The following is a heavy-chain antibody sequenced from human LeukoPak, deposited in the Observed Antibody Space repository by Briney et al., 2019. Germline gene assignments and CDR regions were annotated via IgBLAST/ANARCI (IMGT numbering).Heavy chain of an antibody. CDR1: GYTFTGYY. CDR2: INPNSGGT. V-gene: IGHV1-2*02. D-gene: IGHD5-18*01. J-gene: IGHJ4*02. CDR3: ARSATHRLTWTDRSQWLPLDY. Sequence: ASVKVSCKASGYTFTGYYMHWVRQAPGQGLEWMGWINPNSGGTNYAQKFQGRVTMTTDTSTNTAYMELRSLRSDDTAVYYCARSATHRLTWTDRSQWLPLDYWGQGTLVTVSS.